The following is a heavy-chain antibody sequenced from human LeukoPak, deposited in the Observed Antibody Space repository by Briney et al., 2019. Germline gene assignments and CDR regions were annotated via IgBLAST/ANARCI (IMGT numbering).Heavy chain of an antibody. CDR1: GGTFSSYA. D-gene: IGHD3-16*02. CDR3: ASTASVQPSFFDY. V-gene: IGHV1-69*01. J-gene: IGHJ4*02. Sequence: GASVKVSCKASGGTFSSYAISWVRQAPGQGLEWMGGIIPIFGTANYAQKFQGRVTITADESTSTAYMELSSLGSEDTAVYYCASTASVQPSFFDYWGQGTLVTVSS. CDR2: IIPIFGTA.